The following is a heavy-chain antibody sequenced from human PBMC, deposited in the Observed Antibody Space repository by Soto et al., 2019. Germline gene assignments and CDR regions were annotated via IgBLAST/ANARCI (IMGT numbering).Heavy chain of an antibody. J-gene: IGHJ5*02. Sequence: SETLSLTCAVYGGSFSGYYWSWIRQPPGKGLEWIGEINHSGSTNYNPSLKSRVTISVDTSKNQFSLKLSSVTAADTAVYYCASKYCSGGSCRNNWFDPWGQGTLVTSPQ. CDR1: GGSFSGYY. D-gene: IGHD2-15*01. V-gene: IGHV4-34*01. CDR3: ASKYCSGGSCRNNWFDP. CDR2: INHSGST.